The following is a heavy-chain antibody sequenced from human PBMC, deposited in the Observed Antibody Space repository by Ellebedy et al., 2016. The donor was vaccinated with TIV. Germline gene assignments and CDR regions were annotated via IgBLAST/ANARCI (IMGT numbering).Heavy chain of an antibody. CDR2: ISGSGVST. CDR3: AKDVPGSGSYDY. J-gene: IGHJ4*02. V-gene: IGHV3-23*01. CDR1: GFTFSSYA. D-gene: IGHD3-10*01. Sequence: GESLKISXAASGFTFSSYAMAWVRQAPGKGLEWVSAISGSGVSTYYADSVKGRFTISRDNSKNTLYLQMNSLRAEDTAIYYCAKDVPGSGSYDYWGQGTLVTVSS.